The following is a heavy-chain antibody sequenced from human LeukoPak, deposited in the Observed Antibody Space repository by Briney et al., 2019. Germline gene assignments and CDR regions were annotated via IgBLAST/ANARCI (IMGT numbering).Heavy chain of an antibody. D-gene: IGHD3-22*01. CDR2: IYYSGST. J-gene: IGHJ4*02. CDR1: GGSISNYY. Sequence: SETLPLTCTVSGGSISNYYWSWIRQPPGKGLEWIGHIYYSGSTYYNPSLKSRVTISVDTSKNQFSLKLSSVTAADTAVYYCARHAPYYYDSTGYSTWGQGTLVTVSS. CDR3: ARHAPYYYDSTGYST. V-gene: IGHV4-59*08.